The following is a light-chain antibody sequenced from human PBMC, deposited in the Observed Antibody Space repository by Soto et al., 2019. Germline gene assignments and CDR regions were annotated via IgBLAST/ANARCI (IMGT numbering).Light chain of an antibody. CDR1: SASIGSNT. CDR3: AAWDDSLSGPV. V-gene: IGLV1-44*01. CDR2: NNN. J-gene: IGLJ3*02. Sequence: QSVLTQPPSASGTPGQRVTSSCSGSSASIGSNTVTWYQHLPGAAPKLLVYNNNQRPSGVPDRFSGSKSDTSASLAISGLQFEDEAVYYCAAWDDSLSGPVFGGGTKLTVL.